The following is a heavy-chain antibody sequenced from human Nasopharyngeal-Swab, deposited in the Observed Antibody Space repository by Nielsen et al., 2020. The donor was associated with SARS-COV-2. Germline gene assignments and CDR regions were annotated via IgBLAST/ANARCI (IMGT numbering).Heavy chain of an antibody. D-gene: IGHD6-13*01. V-gene: IGHV4-4*07. CDR3: ARDMRIAAAGTVWFDP. J-gene: IGHJ5*02. CDR1: GGSISSYY. Sequence: SDTLSLTCTVSGGSISSYYWSWIRQPAGKGLEWIGRIYTSGSTNYNPSLKSRVTMSVDTSKNQFSLKLSSVTAADTAVYYCARDMRIAAAGTVWFDPWGQGTLVTVSS. CDR2: IYTSGST.